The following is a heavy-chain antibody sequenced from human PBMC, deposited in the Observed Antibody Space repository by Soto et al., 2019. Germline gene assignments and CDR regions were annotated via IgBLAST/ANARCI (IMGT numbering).Heavy chain of an antibody. Sequence: QVQLVQSGAEVKKPGSSVKVSCKASGGTFSSYAISWVRQAPGQGLEWMGGIIPISETTNYAQKFKGRVTITADESNSTAYMELSSLRSEDTAVYYCARSQGSSTSLEIYYYYYYGMDVWGQGTTVTVSS. CDR1: GGTFSSYA. CDR3: ARSQGSSTSLEIYYYYYYGMDV. CDR2: IIPISETT. D-gene: IGHD2-2*01. V-gene: IGHV1-69*01. J-gene: IGHJ6*02.